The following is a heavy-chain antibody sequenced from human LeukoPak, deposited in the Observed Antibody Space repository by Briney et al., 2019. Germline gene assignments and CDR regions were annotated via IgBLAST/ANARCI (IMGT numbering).Heavy chain of an antibody. CDR2: ISGSGGST. CDR1: GFTFSSYA. CDR3: ARDNTYGAGSYSPYYDGMDV. J-gene: IGHJ6*04. Sequence: GGSLRLSCAASGFTFSSYAMSWVRQAPGKGLEWVSAISGSGGSTYYADSVKGRFTVSKDNAKNSLHLQMNSLRAEDTAVYYCARDNTYGAGSYSPYYDGMDVWGKGTTVTVSS. D-gene: IGHD3-10*01. V-gene: IGHV3-23*01.